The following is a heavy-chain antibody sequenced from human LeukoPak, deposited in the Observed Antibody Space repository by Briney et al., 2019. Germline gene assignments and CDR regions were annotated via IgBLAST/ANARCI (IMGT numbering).Heavy chain of an antibody. Sequence: PGGSLRLSCTASGFTFGDYAMSWARQAPGKGLEWVGFMRNKAYGGTTEYAASVKARFTISRDDSKSIAYLQMNSMKTEDTAVYYCTRDWSSTEAYWGQGTLVTVSS. J-gene: IGHJ4*02. D-gene: IGHD6-6*01. CDR2: MRNKAYGGTT. CDR3: TRDWSSTEAY. CDR1: GFTFGDYA. V-gene: IGHV3-49*04.